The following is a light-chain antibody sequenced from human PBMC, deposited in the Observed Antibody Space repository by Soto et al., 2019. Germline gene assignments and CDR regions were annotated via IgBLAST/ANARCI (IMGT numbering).Light chain of an antibody. V-gene: IGKV1-9*01. CDR3: QYLNSHPLS. J-gene: IGKJ4*01. Sequence: IQLTQSPSSLSASVGDRVTIPCRASRGISSYLAWYQQKPGKAPKLLIYLASTLQSGVPSRFSGSGSGTDFSLTISSLQPEDVATYYCQYLNSHPLSFGGGTKVDIK. CDR2: LAS. CDR1: RGISSY.